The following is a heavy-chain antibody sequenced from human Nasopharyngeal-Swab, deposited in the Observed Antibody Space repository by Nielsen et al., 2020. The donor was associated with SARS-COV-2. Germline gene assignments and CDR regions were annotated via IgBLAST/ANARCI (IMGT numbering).Heavy chain of an antibody. J-gene: IGHJ6*02. V-gene: IGHV3-9*03. CDR3: AKRTGNYYYYYGVEV. D-gene: IGHD3-10*01. Sequence: VRQAPGKGLEWISGISWNSANIGYADSVKGRFTISRDNAKNSLHLQMNSLRAEDMAVYYCAKRTGNYYYYYGVEVCGQGTTVTVSS. CDR2: ISWNSANI.